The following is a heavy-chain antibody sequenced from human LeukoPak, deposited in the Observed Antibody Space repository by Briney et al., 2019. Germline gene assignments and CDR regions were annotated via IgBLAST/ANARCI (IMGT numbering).Heavy chain of an antibody. D-gene: IGHD3-22*01. CDR1: GFTFSAYY. J-gene: IGHJ1*01. CDR2: ITSSGSTT. V-gene: IGHV3-11*01. CDR3: ASPPLSDTSAYPLFQH. Sequence: KPGGSLRLSCAASGFTFSAYYMSWIRQAPGKGLEWVSYITSSGSTTYYADSVKGRFTISRDNAKNSLYLQMNSLRAEDTAVYYCASPPLSDTSAYPLFQHWGQGTLVTVSS.